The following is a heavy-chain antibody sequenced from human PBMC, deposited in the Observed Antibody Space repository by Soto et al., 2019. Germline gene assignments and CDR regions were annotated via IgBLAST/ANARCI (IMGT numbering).Heavy chain of an antibody. V-gene: IGHV1-18*01. CDR2: ISAYNGNT. CDR1: GYTFTSYG. CDR3: ARRSSSPQYQLLLAYYYYGMDV. D-gene: IGHD2-2*01. J-gene: IGHJ6*02. Sequence: ASVKVSCKASGYTFTSYGISWVRQAPGQGLEWMGWISAYNGNTNYAQKLQGRVTMTTDTSTSTAYMELRSLRSDDTAVYYCARRSSSPQYQLLLAYYYYGMDVWGQGTTVTVSS.